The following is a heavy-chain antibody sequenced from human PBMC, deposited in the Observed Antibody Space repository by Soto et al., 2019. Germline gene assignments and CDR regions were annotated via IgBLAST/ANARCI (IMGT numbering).Heavy chain of an antibody. V-gene: IGHV3-30-3*01. CDR2: ISYDGSNK. D-gene: IGHD3-22*01. J-gene: IGHJ4*02. CDR1: GFTFSSYA. Sequence: PGGSLRLSCAASGFTFSSYAMHWVRQAPGKGLEWVAVISYDGSNKYYADSVKGRFTISRDNSKNTLYLQMNSLRAEDTAVYYCAREKTMKAVLDYWGQGTLVTVSS. CDR3: AREKTMKAVLDY.